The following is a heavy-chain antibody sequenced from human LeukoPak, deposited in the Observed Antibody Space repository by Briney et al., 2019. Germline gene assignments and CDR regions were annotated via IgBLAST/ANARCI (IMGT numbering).Heavy chain of an antibody. Sequence: SETLSLTCTVSGGSISSYYWSWIRQPPGKGLEWIGYIYYSGSTNYNPSLKSRVTISVDTSKNQFSLKVGSVTAADTAVYYCVRGAYSSSWYQDYYYYGMDIWGQGTTVTVSS. CDR2: IYYSGST. V-gene: IGHV4-59*01. CDR1: GGSISSYY. CDR3: VRGAYSSSWYQDYYYYGMDI. J-gene: IGHJ6*02. D-gene: IGHD6-13*01.